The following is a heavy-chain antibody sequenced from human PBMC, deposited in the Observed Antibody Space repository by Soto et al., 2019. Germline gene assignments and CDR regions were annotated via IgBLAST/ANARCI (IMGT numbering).Heavy chain of an antibody. J-gene: IGHJ6*02. CDR1: GGSIRSGYYY. Sequence: SETLFLTFSVPGGSIRSGYYYSSLSRHPPWKGLEWIGNIYYSGNTYYNQSLKSRLTISVDTSKNQFSLKLSSVTAADTAVYYCATVRGRCAYYYGMDVWGQGTTVPVSS. D-gene: IGHD3-10*01. V-gene: IGHV4-30-4*01. CDR3: ATVRGRCAYYYGMDV. CDR2: IYYSGNT.